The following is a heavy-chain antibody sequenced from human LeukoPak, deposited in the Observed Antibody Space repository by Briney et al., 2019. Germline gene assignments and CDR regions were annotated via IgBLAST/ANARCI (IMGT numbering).Heavy chain of an antibody. Sequence: ASVKLSCKASGYTFTSYDINWVRQATGQGLEWMGWMNPKCGNTGYAQKFQGRVTMTRNTSISTAYMELSSLRSEDTAVYYCARGLGQQLVRDYYYCYMDVWGKGTTVTVSS. CDR1: GYTFTSYD. V-gene: IGHV1-8*01. CDR2: MNPKCGNT. D-gene: IGHD6-13*01. CDR3: ARGLGQQLVRDYYYCYMDV. J-gene: IGHJ6*03.